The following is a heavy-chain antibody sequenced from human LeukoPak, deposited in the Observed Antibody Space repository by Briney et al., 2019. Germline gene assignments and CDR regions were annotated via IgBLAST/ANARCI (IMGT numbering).Heavy chain of an antibody. CDR2: INHSGST. V-gene: IGHV4-34*01. J-gene: IGHJ4*02. CDR3: ERGPIGSGSPYY. CDR1: GGSFSGYY. Sequence: SETLSLTCAVYGGSFSGYYWGWIRQPPGKGLEWIGEINHSGSTNYNPSLKSRVTISVDTSKNQFSLKLSSVTAADTAVYYCERGPIGSGSPYYPGQGALFTVSS. D-gene: IGHD3-10*01.